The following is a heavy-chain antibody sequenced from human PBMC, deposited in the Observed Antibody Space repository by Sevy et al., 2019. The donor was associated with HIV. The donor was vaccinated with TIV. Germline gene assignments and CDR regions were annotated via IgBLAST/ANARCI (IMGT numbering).Heavy chain of an antibody. J-gene: IGHJ6*02. Sequence: GGSLRLSCAASGFTFSTYGMHWVRQAPGKGLEWVAFIRFDGTIKYYTDSVKGRLTISRDNSKNTLYLQMNSLRAEDTAVYFCAKVLHIVVVPAAIDYYYGMDVWGQGTTVTVS. CDR3: AKVLHIVVVPAAIDYYYGMDV. CDR2: IRFDGTIK. CDR1: GFTFSTYG. D-gene: IGHD2-2*01. V-gene: IGHV3-30*02.